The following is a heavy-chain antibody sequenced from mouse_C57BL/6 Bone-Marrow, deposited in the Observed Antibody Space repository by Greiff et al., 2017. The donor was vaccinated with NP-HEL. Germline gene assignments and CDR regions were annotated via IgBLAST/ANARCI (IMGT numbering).Heavy chain of an antibody. J-gene: IGHJ3*01. V-gene: IGHV5-6*01. CDR3: ARPSFAY. CDR1: GFTFSSYG. CDR2: ISSGGSYT. Sequence: EVKLVESGGDLVKPGGSLKLSCAASGFTFSSYGMSWVRQTPDKRLEWVATISSGGSYTYYPDSVKGRFTISRDNAKNTLYPQMSSLKSEDTAMYYCARPSFAYWGQGTLVTVSA.